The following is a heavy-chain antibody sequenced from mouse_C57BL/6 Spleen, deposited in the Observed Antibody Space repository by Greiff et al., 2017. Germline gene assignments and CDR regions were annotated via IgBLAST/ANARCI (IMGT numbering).Heavy chain of an antibody. V-gene: IGHV1-61*01. D-gene: IGHD1-1*01. CDR1: GYTFTSYW. CDR2: IYPSDSET. CDR3: AYGSSFYYAMDD. J-gene: IGHJ4*01. Sequence: QVQLQQPGAELVRPGSSVKLSCKASGYTFTSYWMDWVKQRPGQGLEWIGNIYPSDSETHYNQKFKDKATLTVDKSSSTAYMQLSSLTSEDSAVYYCAYGSSFYYAMDDWGQGTSVTVSS.